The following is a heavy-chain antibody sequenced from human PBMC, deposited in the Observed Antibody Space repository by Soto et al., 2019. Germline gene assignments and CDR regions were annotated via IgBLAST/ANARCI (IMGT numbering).Heavy chain of an antibody. CDR1: GYSFTSYW. CDR2: IYPGDSDT. J-gene: IGHJ4*02. V-gene: IGHV5-51*01. Sequence: GESLKISCKGSGYSFTSYWIGWVRQMPGKGLEWMGIIYPGDSDTRYSPSFQGQVTISADKSISTAYLQWSSLKASDTAMYYCARIYSTRYCSSTSCYFDYWGQGTLVTVSS. CDR3: ARIYSTRYCSSTSCYFDY. D-gene: IGHD2-2*01.